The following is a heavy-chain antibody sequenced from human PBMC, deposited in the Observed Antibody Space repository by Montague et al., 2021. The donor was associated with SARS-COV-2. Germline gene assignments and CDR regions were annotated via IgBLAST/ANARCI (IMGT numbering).Heavy chain of an antibody. CDR1: GGSFGGYY. Sequence: SETLSLTCVVYGGSFGGYYWSWIRQPPGKGLEWIGEINHSGSTNYNPSLKSRVTISVDTSKNQFSLKLSSVTAADTAVYYCARSIVVVPAANDTYYYYYGMDVWGQGTTVTVSS. CDR2: INHSGST. D-gene: IGHD2-2*01. J-gene: IGHJ6*02. V-gene: IGHV4-34*01. CDR3: ARSIVVVPAANDTYYYYYGMDV.